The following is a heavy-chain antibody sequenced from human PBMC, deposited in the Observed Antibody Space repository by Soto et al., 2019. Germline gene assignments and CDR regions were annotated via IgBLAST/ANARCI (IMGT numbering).Heavy chain of an antibody. CDR3: ARVVGSWYSNWFDH. CDR1: GGTFSSYA. V-gene: IGHV1-69*13. J-gene: IGHJ5*02. Sequence: GASVKVSCKASGGTFSSYAISWVRQAPGQGLEWMGGIIPIFGTANYAQKFQGRVTITADESTSTAYMELSSLRSEDTAVYYCARVVGSWYSNWFDHWGQGTLVTVSS. CDR2: IIPIFGTA. D-gene: IGHD6-13*01.